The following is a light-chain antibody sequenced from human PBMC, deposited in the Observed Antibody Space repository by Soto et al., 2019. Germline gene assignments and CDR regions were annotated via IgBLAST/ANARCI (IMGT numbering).Light chain of an antibody. CDR2: GAS. CDR1: QSIHTN. Sequence: ETVMTQSEATLSVSPGERATLSCRASQSIHTNLAWYQQKPGQPPRLLIYGASTRVTGIPTRFSGSGSGTEFTLTISSLQSEDFAVYYCQQYNNWPRTFGQGTKMEIK. J-gene: IGKJ1*01. V-gene: IGKV3-15*01. CDR3: QQYNNWPRT.